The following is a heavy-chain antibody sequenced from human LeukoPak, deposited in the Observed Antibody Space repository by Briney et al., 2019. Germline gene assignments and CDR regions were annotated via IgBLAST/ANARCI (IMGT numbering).Heavy chain of an antibody. J-gene: IGHJ6*04. CDR1: GFTFSSYW. Sequence: AGGSLRLSCAASGFTFSSYWMSWVRQAPGKGLEWVANIKQDGSEKYYVDSVKGRFTISRDNAKNSLYLQMNSLRAEDTAVYYCARDLLRDDFWKDEGVWGKGTTVTVSS. CDR2: IKQDGSEK. CDR3: ARDLLRDDFWKDEGV. D-gene: IGHD3-3*01. V-gene: IGHV3-7*01.